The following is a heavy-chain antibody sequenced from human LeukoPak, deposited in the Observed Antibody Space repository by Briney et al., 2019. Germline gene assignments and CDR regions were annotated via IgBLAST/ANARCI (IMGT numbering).Heavy chain of an antibody. CDR3: AREEVVTARYSFDY. J-gene: IGHJ4*02. Sequence: ASVKVSCKASGYTFTSYYMHWVRQAPGQGLEWMGIINPSGGSTSYAQKFQGRVTMTRDTSTSTVYMELSSLSAEDTAVYYCAREEVVTARYSFDYRGQGTLVTVSS. D-gene: IGHD2-21*02. V-gene: IGHV1-46*01. CDR1: GYTFTSYY. CDR2: INPSGGST.